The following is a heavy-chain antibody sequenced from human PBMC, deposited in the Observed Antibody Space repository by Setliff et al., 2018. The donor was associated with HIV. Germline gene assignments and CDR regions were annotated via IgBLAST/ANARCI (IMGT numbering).Heavy chain of an antibody. J-gene: IGHJ4*02. V-gene: IGHV2-5*02. Sequence: SGPTLVNPTQTLTLTCTFSGFSLTTIRVAVGWIRQPPGKAPEWLGFIYWDDDKRYSPSLKTRITITKDTSKNQVVLTMARMDPVDTATYYCAHRRVGNYDSSGNYHSYFDYWGQGILVTVSS. CDR3: AHRRVGNYDSSGNYHSYFDY. CDR1: GFSLTTIRVA. D-gene: IGHD3-22*01. CDR2: IYWDDDK.